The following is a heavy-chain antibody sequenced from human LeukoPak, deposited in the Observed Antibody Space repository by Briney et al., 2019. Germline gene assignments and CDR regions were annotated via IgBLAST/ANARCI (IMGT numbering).Heavy chain of an antibody. CDR1: GFTFSSYE. V-gene: IGHV3-48*03. Sequence: GGSLRLSCAASGFTFSSYEMNWVRQAPGNGREWVSYISSSGSTIYYADSVKGRFTISRDNAKNSLYLQMNSLRAEDTAVYYCAIERYAYCGGDCYSRWFDPWGQGTLVTVSS. CDR3: AIERYAYCGGDCYSRWFDP. D-gene: IGHD2-21*02. J-gene: IGHJ5*02. CDR2: ISSSGSTI.